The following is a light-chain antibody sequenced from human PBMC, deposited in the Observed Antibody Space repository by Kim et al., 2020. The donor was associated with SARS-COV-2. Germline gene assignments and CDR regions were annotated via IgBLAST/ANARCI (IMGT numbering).Light chain of an antibody. V-gene: IGKV1-5*03. CDR2: KAS. CDR3: QQYNSYPWT. J-gene: IGKJ1*01. CDR1: QSISSW. Sequence: ASVGDRVTITCRARQSISSWLAWYQQKPGKAPKLLIYKASSLESGVPSRFSGGGSGTEFTLTISSLQPDDFATYYCQQYNSYPWTFGQGTKVDIK.